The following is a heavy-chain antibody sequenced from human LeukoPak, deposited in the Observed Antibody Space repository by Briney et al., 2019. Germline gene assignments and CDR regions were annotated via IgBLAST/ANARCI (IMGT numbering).Heavy chain of an antibody. CDR2: IFPDGHQE. J-gene: IGHJ4*02. Sequence: GGSLRLSCVASGFSFSSYHMSWVRQAPGKGMGCVAHIFPDGHQESCDASVRGRFTVSRDNAKSSVFLQMNSLRVEDTAIYYCARWRWQQSEFDLWGQGALVTVSS. V-gene: IGHV3-7*01. CDR3: ARWRWQQSEFDL. D-gene: IGHD5-24*01. CDR1: GFSFSSYH.